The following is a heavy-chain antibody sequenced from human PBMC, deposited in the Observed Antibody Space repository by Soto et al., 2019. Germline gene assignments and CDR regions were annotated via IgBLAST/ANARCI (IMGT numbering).Heavy chain of an antibody. CDR1: GVTVRGFD. Sequence: GGSPRLCCAASGVTVRGFDMHWVRQPTGKGLEWVSTIGTAGDTYYAVSVKGRFTISRDNAKNSLSLQMNSLRAGDTAVYFCARGQEVGAHFFDSWGQGTQVTVYS. D-gene: IGHD2-15*01. CDR3: ARGQEVGAHFFDS. V-gene: IGHV3-13*01. CDR2: IGTAGDT. J-gene: IGHJ4*02.